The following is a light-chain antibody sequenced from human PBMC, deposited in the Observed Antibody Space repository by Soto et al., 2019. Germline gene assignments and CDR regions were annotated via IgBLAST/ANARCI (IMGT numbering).Light chain of an antibody. CDR3: QQYNSYLWT. V-gene: IGKV1-5*01. J-gene: IGKJ1*01. CDR1: QSISDW. CDR2: DAS. Sequence: IQMTQSPSTLSASVGDRVTITCRASQSISDWLAWYQQKPGKAPKLLIYDASSLESGVPSRFSGSGSGIEFTLTISSLQPDDFATYYCQQYNSYLWTFGQGTKV.